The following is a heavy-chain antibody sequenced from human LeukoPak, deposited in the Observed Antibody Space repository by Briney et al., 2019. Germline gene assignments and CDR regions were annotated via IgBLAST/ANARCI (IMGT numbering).Heavy chain of an antibody. J-gene: IGHJ5*02. V-gene: IGHV4-59*08. CDR3: ARLPEGGYATSLGWLDP. Sequence: PSETLSLTCTVPGAAISRSYWIWIRQTPGKGLEWIGYISYSGVSTYNPSLRSRVTISADTSKHQLSLNLSSVTAADTAVYFCARLPEGGYATSLGWLDPWGQGTRVTVSS. D-gene: IGHD5-24*01. CDR2: ISYSGVS. CDR1: GAAISRSY.